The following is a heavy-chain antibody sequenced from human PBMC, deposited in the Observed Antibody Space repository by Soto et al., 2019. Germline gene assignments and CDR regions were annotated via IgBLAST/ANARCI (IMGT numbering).Heavy chain of an antibody. D-gene: IGHD3-10*01. CDR1: GYSISSGYQ. V-gene: IGHV4-38-2*02. CDR3: ARDFFGNHYFDF. J-gene: IGHJ4*02. Sequence: PSETLSLTCAVSGYSISSGYQWGWIRQPPGKGLEWIGNIFQSGTTAYNPSLKSRVTVSVDTSKNQISLNLTSVTAADTAIYYCARDFFGNHYFDFWGQGILVTVSS. CDR2: IFQSGTT.